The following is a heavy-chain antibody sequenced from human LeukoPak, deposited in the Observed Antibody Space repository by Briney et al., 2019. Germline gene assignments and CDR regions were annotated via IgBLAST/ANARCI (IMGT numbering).Heavy chain of an antibody. Sequence: KPGGSLRLSCAASGFTFNTYAMSWVRQAPGKRLEWVSAISASDPGTYYADSVKGRFTISRDNSKNTLFLQMNSLRAGDTAVYYCARGDWGYWGQGTLVTVSS. D-gene: IGHD3/OR15-3a*01. J-gene: IGHJ4*02. CDR3: ARGDWGY. CDR1: GFTFNTYA. CDR2: ISASDPGT. V-gene: IGHV3-23*01.